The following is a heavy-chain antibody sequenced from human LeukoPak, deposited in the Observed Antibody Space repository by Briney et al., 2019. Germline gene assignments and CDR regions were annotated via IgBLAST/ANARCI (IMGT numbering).Heavy chain of an antibody. CDR2: IILILGIA. CDR3: ARSDSSGYY. CDR1: GGTFSSYA. V-gene: IGHV1-69*04. Sequence: GASVKVSCKASGGTFSSYAISGVRQAPGQGLEWMGRIILILGIANYAQKFQGRVTITADKSTSTAYMELSSLRSEDTAVYYCARSDSSGYYWGQGTLVTVSS. D-gene: IGHD3-22*01. J-gene: IGHJ4*02.